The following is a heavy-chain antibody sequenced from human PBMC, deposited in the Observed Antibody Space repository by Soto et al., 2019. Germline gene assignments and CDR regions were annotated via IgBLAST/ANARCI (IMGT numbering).Heavy chain of an antibody. J-gene: IGHJ4*02. Sequence: QVQLVESGGGVVQPGRSLRLSCAASGFTFSSYGMHWVRQAPGKGLEWVAVIWYDGSNKYYADSVKGRFTISRDNSKNTLYLQMNSLRAEDTAVYYCARESSSKPYDYWGQGTLVTVSS. V-gene: IGHV3-33*01. CDR2: IWYDGSNK. CDR3: ARESSSKPYDY. CDR1: GFTFSSYG. D-gene: IGHD6-6*01.